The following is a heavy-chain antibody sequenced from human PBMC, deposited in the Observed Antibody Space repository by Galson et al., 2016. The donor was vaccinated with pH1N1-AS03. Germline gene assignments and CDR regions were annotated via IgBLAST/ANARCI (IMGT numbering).Heavy chain of an antibody. J-gene: IGHJ6*02. CDR2: INAGNGNT. CDR1: GYTFTSYA. V-gene: IGHV1-3*01. Sequence: SVKVSCKASGYTFTSYAMHWARQAPGQRLEWMGWINAGNGNTKYSQKFQGRVTITRDTSASTAYMELSSLRSEDTAVYCCARDRGSGYDLFDYYYGMDVWGQGTTVTVSS. CDR3: ARDRGSGYDLFDYYYGMDV. D-gene: IGHD5-12*01.